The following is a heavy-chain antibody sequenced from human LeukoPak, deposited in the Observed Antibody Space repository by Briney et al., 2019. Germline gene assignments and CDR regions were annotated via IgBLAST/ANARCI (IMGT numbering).Heavy chain of an antibody. J-gene: IGHJ5*02. CDR2: IIPIFGTA. Sequence: SVKVSCKASGGTFSSYAISWVRQTPGQGLEWMGGIIPIFGTANYAQKFQGRVTITADESTSTAYMELSSLRSEDTAVYYCARDKQQLVHRWFDPWGQGTLVTVSS. CDR1: GGTFSSYA. D-gene: IGHD6-13*01. V-gene: IGHV1-69*13. CDR3: ARDKQQLVHRWFDP.